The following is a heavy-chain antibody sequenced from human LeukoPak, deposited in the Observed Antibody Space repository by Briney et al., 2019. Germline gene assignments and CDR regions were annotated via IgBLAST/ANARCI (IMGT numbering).Heavy chain of an antibody. V-gene: IGHV3-7*03. D-gene: IGHD1-26*01. CDR2: IKLDGSEK. Sequence: PGGSLRLSCVASGFTFGKYWMSWVRQAPGKGLEWVANIKLDGSEKNYVDSVEGRFTISRDNSKNTVYLQMNSLRADDTAVYYCVKSRRVGANQRGLFDYWGQGTLVTVSP. CDR1: GFTFGKYW. J-gene: IGHJ4*02. CDR3: VKSRRVGANQRGLFDY.